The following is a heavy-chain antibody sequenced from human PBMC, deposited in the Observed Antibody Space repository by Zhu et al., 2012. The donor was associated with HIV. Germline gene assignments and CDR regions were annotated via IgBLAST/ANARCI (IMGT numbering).Heavy chain of an antibody. CDR2: VYYSGIT. CDR3: ARRPTSGDYERTFDI. Sequence: QVQLQESGPGLVKPSQTLSLTCTVSGVSISSGDYYWSWIRQPPGKGLEWIGYVYYSGITYYNPSLKSRITISVDTSKNQFSLKLSSVTAADTAVDFCARRPTSGDYERTFDIWGQGTMVTVSS. D-gene: IGHD4-17*01. V-gene: IGHV4-30-4*08. J-gene: IGHJ3*02. CDR1: GVSISSGDYY.